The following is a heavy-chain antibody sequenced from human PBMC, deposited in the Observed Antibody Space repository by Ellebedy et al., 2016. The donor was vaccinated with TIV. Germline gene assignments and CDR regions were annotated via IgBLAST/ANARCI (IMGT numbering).Heavy chain of an antibody. CDR3: ARNSGWSIDY. CDR1: GFTFGSYW. D-gene: IGHD6-19*01. CDR2: IDSDGSTT. V-gene: IGHV3-74*01. J-gene: IGHJ4*02. Sequence: GGSLRLSCAASGFTFGSYWMHWVRQAPGKGPVWVSRIDSDGSTTTYADSVKGRFTVSRDNAKSSLYLHLSSLGAEDTAVYYCARNSGWSIDYWGLGTLVTVSS.